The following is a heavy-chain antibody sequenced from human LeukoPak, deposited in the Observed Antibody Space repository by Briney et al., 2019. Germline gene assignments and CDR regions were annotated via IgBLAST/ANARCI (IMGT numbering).Heavy chain of an antibody. CDR3: ARGEFPNQLPYLFDY. CDR2: ISSSSSYI. D-gene: IGHD2-2*02. CDR1: GFTSSSYS. Sequence: GGSLRLSCAASGFTSSSYSMNWVRQAPGKGLEWVSSISSSSSYIYYADSVKGRFTISRDNAKNSLYLQMNSLRAEDTAVYYCARGEFPNQLPYLFDYWGQGTLVTVSS. V-gene: IGHV3-21*01. J-gene: IGHJ4*02.